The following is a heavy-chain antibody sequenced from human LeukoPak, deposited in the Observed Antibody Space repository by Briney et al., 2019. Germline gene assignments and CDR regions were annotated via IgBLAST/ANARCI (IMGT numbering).Heavy chain of an antibody. CDR1: GGTFSSYA. V-gene: IGHV1-69*13. CDR2: IIPIFGTA. J-gene: IGHJ6*03. Sequence: SVKVSCKASGGTFSSYAISWVRQAPGQGLEWMGGIIPIFGTANYAQKFQGRVTITADESTSTAYMELSSLRSEDTAVYYCARTRVRYYYYYYMDVWGKGTTVTISS. CDR3: ARTRVRYYYYYYMDV.